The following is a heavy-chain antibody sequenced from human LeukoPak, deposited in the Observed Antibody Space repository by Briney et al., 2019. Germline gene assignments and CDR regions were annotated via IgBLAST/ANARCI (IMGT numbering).Heavy chain of an antibody. D-gene: IGHD6-19*01. V-gene: IGHV4-4*07. CDR2: IHTSGST. CDR3: ARRHISSGWSFDY. Sequence: SETLSLTCTVSGGSISNYHWSWVRQPAGKGLEWIGQIHTSGSTNYNPPLKSRVTVSIDTPENQLSLTIRSVTAADTAIYYCARRHISSGWSFDYWGQGTLVTVSS. J-gene: IGHJ4*02. CDR1: GGSISNYH.